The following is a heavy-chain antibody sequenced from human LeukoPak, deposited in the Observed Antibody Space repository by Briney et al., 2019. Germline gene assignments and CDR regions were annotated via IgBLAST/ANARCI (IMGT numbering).Heavy chain of an antibody. Sequence: PGGSLRLSCTASGFTFYDYAMHWVRQAPGKGLEWVSLISGGGTNTYYADSVKGRFTISRDNSKNSLYLQMNSLGTEDTAFYYCGKDMFEYSTGWYGGCDYWGQGTLVTVSS. CDR1: GFTFYDYA. CDR3: GKDMFEYSTGWYGGCDY. J-gene: IGHJ4*02. V-gene: IGHV3-43*02. CDR2: ISGGGTNT. D-gene: IGHD6-19*01.